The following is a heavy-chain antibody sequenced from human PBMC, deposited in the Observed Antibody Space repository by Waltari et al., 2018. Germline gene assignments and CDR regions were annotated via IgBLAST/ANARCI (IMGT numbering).Heavy chain of an antibody. J-gene: IGHJ5*02. CDR1: GGSISRSSYY. Sequence: QLQLQESGPGLMKPSETLSLTCTVPGGSISRSSYYWGWIRQSPGKGLEWIASIYYTGTTYYNPTLESRVTISGDTSKNHFSLRLSSVTAADTAVYYCARHWKRNGYRFDPWGQGTLVTVSS. CDR3: ARHWKRNGYRFDP. CDR2: IYYTGTT. D-gene: IGHD5-12*01. V-gene: IGHV4-39*01.